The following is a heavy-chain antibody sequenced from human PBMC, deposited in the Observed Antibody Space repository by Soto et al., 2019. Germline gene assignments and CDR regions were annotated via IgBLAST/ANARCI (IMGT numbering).Heavy chain of an antibody. CDR3: SRGRTSNTPCDAVDH. CDR2: MDPNSGGS. J-gene: IGHJ4*01. V-gene: IGHV1-2*02. Sequence: QVHLVQSGAEVKKPGASVKVSCMASGYNFITYNIHWVRQAPGRGLEWMGRMDPNSGGSDYAQELQGSGTGTRDTSNSTVYMELTSLTSHNTAVYYVSRGRTSNTPCDAVDHWGQGTVVIVSS. D-gene: IGHD2-15*01. CDR1: GYNFITYN.